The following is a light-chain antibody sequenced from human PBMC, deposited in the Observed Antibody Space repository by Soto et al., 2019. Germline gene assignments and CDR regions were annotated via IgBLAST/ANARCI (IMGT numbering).Light chain of an antibody. CDR2: VAS. J-gene: IGKJ2*01. CDR3: QQSYSIPYT. V-gene: IGKV1-39*01. Sequence: DIQMTQSPSSLSASVGDSVTITCRASQSISNYLNWYQQKPGKATKLLIYVASSLHSGVPSRFSGSGSGTDFTLSINNLQPEDSATYYCQQSYSIPYTFGQGTKMEIK. CDR1: QSISNY.